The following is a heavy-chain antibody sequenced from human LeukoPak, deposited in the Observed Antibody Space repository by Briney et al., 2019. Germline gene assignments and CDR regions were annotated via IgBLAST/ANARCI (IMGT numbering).Heavy chain of an antibody. V-gene: IGHV7-4-1*02. CDR1: GYTFTRYA. CDR3: ARVPPTTVTTLWYFDL. CDR2: INTNTGNP. J-gene: IGHJ2*01. D-gene: IGHD4-11*01. Sequence: ASVKVSCKASGYTFTRYAMNWVRQAPGQGLERMGWINTNTGNPTYAQGFTGRFVFSLDTSVSTAYLQISSLKAEDTAVYYCARVPPTTVTTLWYFDLWGRGTLVTVSS.